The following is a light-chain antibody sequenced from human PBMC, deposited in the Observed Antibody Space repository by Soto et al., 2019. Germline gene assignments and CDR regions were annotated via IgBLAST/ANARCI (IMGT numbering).Light chain of an antibody. V-gene: IGLV2-14*01. CDR2: EVS. Sequence: QSVLTQPASVSGSPGQSVTISCTGTSSDVGRSNYVSWYQQHPNNAPKLIIFEVSHRPTGVSNRFSGSKSAHTASLTISGLQSEDEADYFCTSFTTTTTLDVFGTGTKVTVL. CDR3: TSFTTTTTLDV. CDR1: SSDVGRSNY. J-gene: IGLJ1*01.